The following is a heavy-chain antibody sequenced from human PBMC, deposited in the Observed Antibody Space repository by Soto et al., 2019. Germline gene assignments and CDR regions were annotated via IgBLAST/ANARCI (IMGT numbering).Heavy chain of an antibody. CDR3: ARSGGLQHIDY. CDR2: IYYSGST. CDR1: GGSISSGTYH. Sequence: SETLSLTCTVSGGSISSGTYHWTWIRQHPGKGLEWIGYIYYSGSTYYNPSLKSRVTISVDTSKNQFSLRLSSVTAADTAVYYCARSGGLQHIDYWGQGTLVT. D-gene: IGHD4-4*01. J-gene: IGHJ4*02. V-gene: IGHV4-31*03.